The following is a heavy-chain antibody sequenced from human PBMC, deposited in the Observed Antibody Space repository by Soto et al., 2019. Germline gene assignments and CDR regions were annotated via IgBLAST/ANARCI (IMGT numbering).Heavy chain of an antibody. V-gene: IGHV4-31*03. CDR1: GVSVSSGDYY. CDR2: IYYSVNT. D-gene: IGHD2-2*01. CDR3: ARDRAYDYGMDV. Sequence: QVQLQESGPGLVKPSQTLSLTCTVSGVSVSSGDYYWSWIRQHPGRGLEWIGYIYYSVNTYYNPSLKTRVTISVDTSKNQFSLNLSSVTAADTAVYSCARDRAYDYGMDVWGQGTTVTVSS. J-gene: IGHJ6*02.